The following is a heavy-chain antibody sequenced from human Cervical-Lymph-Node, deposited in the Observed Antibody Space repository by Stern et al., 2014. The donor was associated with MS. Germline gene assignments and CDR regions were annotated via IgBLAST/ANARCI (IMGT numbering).Heavy chain of an antibody. J-gene: IGHJ6*02. CDR1: GFPFSDLY. Sequence: VQLVESGGGLVRPGGSLRLSCAASGFPFSDLYMTWIRQPPGRGLQDVSYISGGGNFIFYADSVKGRFTVSRDNTKNSLFLQMNNLRAEDTAVYYCARHQEYQLVGGNFSYGMDVWGQGTTVTVS. D-gene: IGHD2-2*01. CDR3: ARHQEYQLVGGNFSYGMDV. CDR2: ISGGGNFI. V-gene: IGHV3-11*01.